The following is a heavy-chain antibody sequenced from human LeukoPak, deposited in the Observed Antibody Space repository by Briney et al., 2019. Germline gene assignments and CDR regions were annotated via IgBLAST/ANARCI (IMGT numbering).Heavy chain of an antibody. J-gene: IGHJ5*02. CDR2: INPNSGGT. CDR1: GYTFTGYY. Sequence: ASVKDSCKASGYTFTGYYMHWVRQAPGQGLEGMGWINPNSGGTNYAQKFQGRVSMTRDTSISTAYMELSRLRSDDTAVYYCAREGPEQQLVQYDWFDPWGQGTLVTVSS. CDR3: AREGPEQQLVQYDWFDP. D-gene: IGHD6-13*01. V-gene: IGHV1-2*02.